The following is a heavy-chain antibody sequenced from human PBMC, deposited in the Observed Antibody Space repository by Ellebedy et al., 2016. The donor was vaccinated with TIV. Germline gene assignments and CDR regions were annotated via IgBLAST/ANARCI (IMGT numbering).Heavy chain of an antibody. CDR3: STLSDTGY. CDR1: GFTFSDYY. CDR2: INGDGGFT. Sequence: GESLKISCAASGFTFSDYYMNWIRQAPGKGLVWLSRINGDGGFTSHADFVKGRFTISRDNAKNTLYLQMNSLKAEDTAMYYCSTLSDTGYWGHGTLVTVSS. D-gene: IGHD2-21*02. V-gene: IGHV3-74*01. J-gene: IGHJ4*01.